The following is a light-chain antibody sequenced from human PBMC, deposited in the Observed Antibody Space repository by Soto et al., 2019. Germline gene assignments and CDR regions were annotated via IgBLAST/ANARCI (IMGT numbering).Light chain of an antibody. CDR2: KAY. J-gene: IGKJ5*01. Sequence: EIQMSQSPSTRSGSVEDRVTITCRASQTISSWLAWYQQKPGKAHKLLIYKAYTLKSGVQSRFSGSGSGTDLTLTIRCLQSEDFATYYCNQYYSYPPTFGQGTRLENK. CDR1: QTISSW. CDR3: NQYYSYPPT. V-gene: IGKV1-5*03.